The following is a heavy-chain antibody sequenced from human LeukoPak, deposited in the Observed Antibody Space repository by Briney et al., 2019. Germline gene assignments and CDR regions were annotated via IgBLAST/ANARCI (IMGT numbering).Heavy chain of an antibody. Sequence: PGGSLRLSCAASGFTFSTYAMTWVRQAPGKALEWVSLISVPGGNTYYADSVKGRFTISRDNSKNTLYLQMNSLRAEDTAVYYCAKLRVSATSDYFDYWGQGTLVTVSS. CDR2: ISVPGGNT. D-gene: IGHD5-12*01. CDR3: AKLRVSATSDYFDY. V-gene: IGHV3-23*01. J-gene: IGHJ4*02. CDR1: GFTFSTYA.